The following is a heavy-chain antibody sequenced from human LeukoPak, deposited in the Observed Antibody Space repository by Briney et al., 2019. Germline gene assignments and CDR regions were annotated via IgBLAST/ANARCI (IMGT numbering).Heavy chain of an antibody. CDR2: INAFNGDM. CDR1: GYSFINYG. CDR3: ARDGSGTWLDP. Sequence: PGASLKVSCKGSGYSFINYGISWVRQAPGQGLEWMGWINAFNGDMNHAQKFQGRVTMTIDTSTSTAYMELRSLTADDTAVYYCARDGSGTWLDPWGQGTLVTVSP. V-gene: IGHV1-18*01. J-gene: IGHJ5*02. D-gene: IGHD3-10*01.